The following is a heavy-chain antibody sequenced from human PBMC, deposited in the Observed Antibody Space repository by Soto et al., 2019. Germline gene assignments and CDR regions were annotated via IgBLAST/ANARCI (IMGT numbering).Heavy chain of an antibody. CDR3: VSWVSAHSDY. CDR2: IDSSGVNT. CDR1: RYTLKSHG. Sequence: GGSLRLSCAASRYTLKSHGLSWVRQAPGKGLEWVSTIDSSGVNTHYADSVKGRFTISRDNPRNTLHLQMHDLRADDTALYYCVSWVSAHSDYWGQGTVVTVSS. V-gene: IGHV3-23*01. J-gene: IGHJ4*02. D-gene: IGHD2-15*01.